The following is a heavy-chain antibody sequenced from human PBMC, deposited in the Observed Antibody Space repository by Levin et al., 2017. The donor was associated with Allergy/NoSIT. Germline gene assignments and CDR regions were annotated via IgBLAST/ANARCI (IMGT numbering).Heavy chain of an antibody. V-gene: IGHV3-7*01. J-gene: IGHJ4*02. D-gene: IGHD5-24*01. CDR3: VRYNKYDPDFFAC. CDR2: IKQDGSEQ. CDR1: GFIFSTHW. Sequence: QAGGSLRLSCAASGFIFSTHWMSWVRQAPGKGLEWVANIKQDGSEQYYVDSVKGRFTISRDNAKNSLYLQMNSLRVEDTAVYYCVRYNKYDPDFFACWGQGTLVTVSS.